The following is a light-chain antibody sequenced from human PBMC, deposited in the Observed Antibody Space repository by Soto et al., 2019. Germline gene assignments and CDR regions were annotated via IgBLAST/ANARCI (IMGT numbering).Light chain of an antibody. J-gene: IGKJ4*01. CDR3: QQGNSFALT. CDR2: SAS. Sequence: DIQMTQSPSSVSASVGDRGTITSRASQGINRWLAWYQQKPGKAPRLLIYSASSLQSGVPSRFSGSGSGTDFTLTISSLQPEDFATYYCQQGNSFALTFGGGTKVEIK. CDR1: QGINRW. V-gene: IGKV1-12*01.